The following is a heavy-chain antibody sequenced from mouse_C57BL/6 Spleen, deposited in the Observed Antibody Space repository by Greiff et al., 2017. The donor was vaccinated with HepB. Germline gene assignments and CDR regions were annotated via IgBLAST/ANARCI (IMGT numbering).Heavy chain of an antibody. J-gene: IGHJ2*01. V-gene: IGHV1-55*01. Sequence: QVQLQQSGAELVKPGASVKMSCKASGYTFTSYWITWVKQRPGQGLEWIGDIYPGSGSTNYNEKFKSKATLTVDTSSSTAYMQLSSLTSEDSAVYYCARGGLVIGYYFDYWGQGTTLTVSS. CDR2: IYPGSGST. CDR1: GYTFTSYW. D-gene: IGHD2-14*01. CDR3: ARGGLVIGYYFDY.